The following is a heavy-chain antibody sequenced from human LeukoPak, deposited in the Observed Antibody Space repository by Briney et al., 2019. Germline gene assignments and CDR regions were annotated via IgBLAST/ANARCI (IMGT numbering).Heavy chain of an antibody. Sequence: PGGSLRLSCAASGFTFSSYSMNWVRQAPGKGLEWVSSISSSSSYIYYADSVKGRFTISRDNAKNSLYLQMNSLRAEDTAVYYCARDSVSSWRYYYYYYGMDVWGQGTTVTVSS. CDR3: ARDSVSSWRYYYYYYGMDV. J-gene: IGHJ6*02. CDR2: ISSSSSYI. CDR1: GFTFSSYS. D-gene: IGHD6-13*01. V-gene: IGHV3-21*01.